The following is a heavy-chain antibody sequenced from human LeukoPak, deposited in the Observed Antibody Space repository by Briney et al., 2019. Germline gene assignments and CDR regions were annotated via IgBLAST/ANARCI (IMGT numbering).Heavy chain of an antibody. D-gene: IGHD3-10*01. CDR1: GFTFSSYS. CDR2: IYSGGST. CDR3: VIRGVSDY. V-gene: IGHV3-53*01. J-gene: IGHJ4*02. Sequence: GGSLRLSCAASGFTFSSYSMNWVRQAPGKGLEWVSVIYSGGSTYYADSVKGRFTISRDNSKNTLYLQMNSLRAEDTAVYYCVIRGVSDYWGQGTLVTVSS.